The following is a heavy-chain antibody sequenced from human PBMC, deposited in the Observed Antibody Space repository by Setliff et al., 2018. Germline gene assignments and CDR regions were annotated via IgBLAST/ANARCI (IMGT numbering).Heavy chain of an antibody. V-gene: IGHV1-2*02. Sequence: ASVKVSCKASGYTFAGYYMHWVRQAPGQGLEWMGWINPNSGNTYYAQKFQGRVAITTDTSTSTAYMELRSLTSDDTAVYYCARSQWDGLWFKELLSNWGQGTLVTVSS. D-gene: IGHD3-10*01. CDR2: INPNSGNT. CDR3: ARSQWDGLWFKELLSN. J-gene: IGHJ4*02. CDR1: GYTFAGYY.